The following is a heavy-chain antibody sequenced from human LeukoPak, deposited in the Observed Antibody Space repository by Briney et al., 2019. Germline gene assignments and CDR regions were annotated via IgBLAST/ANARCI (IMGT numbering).Heavy chain of an antibody. Sequence: SETLSLTCTVSGGSISSYYWSWIRQPAGKGLEWIGRVYAAGSTNYNPSLKSRVTISVDKSKNQFSLKLTSVTAADTAVYYCARVPYCSGGSCYSWFDPWGQGTLVTVSS. D-gene: IGHD2-15*01. CDR2: VYAAGST. J-gene: IGHJ5*02. CDR1: GGSISSYY. CDR3: ARVPYCSGGSCYSWFDP. V-gene: IGHV4-4*07.